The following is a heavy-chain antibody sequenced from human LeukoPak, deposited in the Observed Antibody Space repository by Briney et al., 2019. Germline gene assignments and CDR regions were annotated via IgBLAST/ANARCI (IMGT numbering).Heavy chain of an antibody. CDR1: GFTFSSYG. Sequence: PGGSLRLSCVASGFTFSSYGMHWVRQAPGKGLEWVAFIQYDGSNKYFADSVKGRFAISRDNSKKTLYLQMNSLRAEDTAVYYCEKDPDYWGQGTLVTVSS. CDR3: EKDPDY. CDR2: IQYDGSNK. J-gene: IGHJ4*02. V-gene: IGHV3-30*02.